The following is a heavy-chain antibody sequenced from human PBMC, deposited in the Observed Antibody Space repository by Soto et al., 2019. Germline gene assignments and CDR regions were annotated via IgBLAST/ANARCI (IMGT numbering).Heavy chain of an antibody. Sequence: QVQLQQSDPGLVKPSETLSLTCSVSSGPSSSHNWRWIRQPPGRGLEWIGYVYSTGGTSYNPSLKSRVAISADTFANHISLTLASVTAADTAVYYGVRQGIGNLHGVVDVWGKWTTVRVSS. CDR3: VRQGIGNLHGVVDV. CDR2: VYSTGGT. CDR1: SGPSSSHN. V-gene: IGHV4-59*08. D-gene: IGHD1-1*01. J-gene: IGHJ6*04.